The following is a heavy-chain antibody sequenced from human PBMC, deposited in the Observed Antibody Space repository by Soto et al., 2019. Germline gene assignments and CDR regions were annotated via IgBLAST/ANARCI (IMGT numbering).Heavy chain of an antibody. CDR2: INAGNGNT. CDR3: AREGSGSRDFDY. CDR1: GYTFTSYA. D-gene: IGHD3-10*01. J-gene: IGHJ4*02. V-gene: IGHV1-3*01. Sequence: ASVKVSCKASGYTFTSYAMHWVRQAPGQRLEWMGWINAGNGNTKYSQKFQGRVTITRDTSASTAYMELSSLRSEDTAVYYCAREGSGSRDFDYWGQGTLVTVSS.